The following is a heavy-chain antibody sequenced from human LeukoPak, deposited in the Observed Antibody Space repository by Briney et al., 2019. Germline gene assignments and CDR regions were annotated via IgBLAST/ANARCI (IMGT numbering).Heavy chain of an antibody. V-gene: IGHV5-51*01. CDR1: GYSFTSYW. CDR3: ASHGSWGSYYYYYGMDV. Sequence: GGSLKISCKGSGYSFTSYWIGWVRQMPGKGLEWMGIIYSGDSDTRYSPSFQGQVTISADKSISTAYLQWSSLKASDTAMYYCASHGSWGSYYYYYGMDVWGQGTTVTVSS. CDR2: IYSGDSDT. J-gene: IGHJ6*02. D-gene: IGHD2-15*01.